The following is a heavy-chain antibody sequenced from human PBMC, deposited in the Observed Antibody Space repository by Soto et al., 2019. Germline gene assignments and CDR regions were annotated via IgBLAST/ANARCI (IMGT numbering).Heavy chain of an antibody. V-gene: IGHV3-23*01. CDR3: ARDQSYLSF. J-gene: IGHJ4*02. CDR2: ISPNGDTT. Sequence: GGSLRLSCAASGLTFSNYAMSWVRQAPGMGLEWVSAISPNGDTTNYADSVKGRFTISRDNSKNTVYLQMNSLRADDTAVYYCARDQSYLSFWGLGALVTVSS. CDR1: GLTFSNYA. D-gene: IGHD3-10*01.